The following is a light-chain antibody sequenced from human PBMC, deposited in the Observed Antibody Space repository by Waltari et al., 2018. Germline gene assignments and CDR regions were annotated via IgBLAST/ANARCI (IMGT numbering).Light chain of an antibody. J-gene: IGLJ2*01. CDR1: SSDIGTYNY. CDR3: SSYVGSLV. V-gene: IGLV2-11*02. CDR2: DVR. Sequence: QSALTQPRSVSGSPGQSVTISCTGSSSDIGTYNYVSWYQQHPGKAPKLMIYDVRRRPSGVPGRFSGSKSGNTASLTISGLQAEDEADYHCSSYVGSLVFGGGTKLTVL.